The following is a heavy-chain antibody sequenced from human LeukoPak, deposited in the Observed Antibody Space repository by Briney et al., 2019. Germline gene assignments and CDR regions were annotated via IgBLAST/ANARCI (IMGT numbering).Heavy chain of an antibody. CDR2: IYPGDSDT. J-gene: IGHJ4*02. D-gene: IGHD6-13*01. V-gene: IGHV5-51*01. CDR3: ARHSPSSSICYFDS. Sequence: KNGESLKISCKGSGYSFTNYWIGWVRQMPGKGLEWMGIIYPGDSDTRYSPSFQGQVTMSADKSISTAYLQWSSLKASDTAMYYCARHSPSSSICYFDSWGQGTLVTVSS. CDR1: GYSFTNYW.